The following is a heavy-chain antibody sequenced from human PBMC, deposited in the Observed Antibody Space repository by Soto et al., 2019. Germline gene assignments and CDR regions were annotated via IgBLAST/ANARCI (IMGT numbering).Heavy chain of an antibody. V-gene: IGHV4-31*03. J-gene: IGHJ4*02. CDR2: IYYSGST. CDR1: GGSISSGGYY. Sequence: LSLTCTVSGGSISSGGYYWTWIHQHPGKGLEWVGYIYYSGSTYYNPSLKSRVTMSVDTSKNQFSLKLSSVTAADTAVYYCATGYPGYCSGGILGGDCPSYFDYWGQGTLVTVSS. CDR3: ATGYPGYCSGGILGGDCPSYFDY. D-gene: IGHD2-15*01.